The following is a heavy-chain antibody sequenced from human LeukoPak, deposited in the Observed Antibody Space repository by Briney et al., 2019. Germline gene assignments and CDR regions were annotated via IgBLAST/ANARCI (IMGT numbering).Heavy chain of an antibody. D-gene: IGHD2-2*01. V-gene: IGHV3-33*08. CDR1: GFTFSSYG. Sequence: GGSLRLSCAASGFTFSSYGMHWVRQAPGKGLEWVAVIWYGGSNKYYADSVKGRFTISRDNSKNTLYLQMNSLRAEDTAVYYCAKSRSTSKMSYYYYYYMDVWGKGTTVTVSS. CDR3: AKSRSTSKMSYYYYYYMDV. J-gene: IGHJ6*03. CDR2: IWYGGSNK.